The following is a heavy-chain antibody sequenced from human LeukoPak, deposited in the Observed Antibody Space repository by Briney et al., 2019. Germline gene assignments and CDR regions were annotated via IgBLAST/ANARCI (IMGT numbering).Heavy chain of an antibody. CDR1: GFTFSSYA. V-gene: IGHV3-23*01. Sequence: PGGSLRLSCAASGFTFSSYAMSWVRQAPGKGLEWVSAISGSGGSTYCADSVKGRFTISRDNSKNTLYLQMNSLRAEDTAVYYCAKGRVGSIVVVPAALATGFDYWGQGTLVTVSS. J-gene: IGHJ4*02. D-gene: IGHD2-2*01. CDR3: AKGRVGSIVVVPAALATGFDY. CDR2: ISGSGGST.